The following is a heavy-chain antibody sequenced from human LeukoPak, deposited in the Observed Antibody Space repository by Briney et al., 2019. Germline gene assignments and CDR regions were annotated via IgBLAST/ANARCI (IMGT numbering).Heavy chain of an antibody. J-gene: IGHJ4*02. Sequence: GGSLRLSCATSGFTFSSYAMSWVRQAPGKGLEWVSAISGSGGSTYYADSVKGRFTISRDNSKNTLYLQMNSLRAEDTAVYYCAKGSSSGPLRYWGQGTLVTVSS. CDR3: AKGSSSGPLRY. CDR1: GFTFSSYA. D-gene: IGHD3-22*01. V-gene: IGHV3-23*01. CDR2: ISGSGGST.